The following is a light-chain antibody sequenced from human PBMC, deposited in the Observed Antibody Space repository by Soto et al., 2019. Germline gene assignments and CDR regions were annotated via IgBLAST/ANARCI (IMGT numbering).Light chain of an antibody. CDR3: CSYAGSSTLYV. J-gene: IGLJ1*01. Sequence: QSALTQPASVSGSPGQSITISCTGTSNDVGSYNFVSWYQQHPGKAPKLVIYEGSKRPSGVSNRFSGSKSGNTASLTISGLQAEDEADYYCCSYAGSSTLYVFGTGTKVT. CDR1: SNDVGSYNF. CDR2: EGS. V-gene: IGLV2-23*01.